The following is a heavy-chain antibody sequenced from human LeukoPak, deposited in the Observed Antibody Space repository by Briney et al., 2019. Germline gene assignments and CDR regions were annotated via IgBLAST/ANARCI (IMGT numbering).Heavy chain of an antibody. J-gene: IGHJ4*02. D-gene: IGHD5-12*01. CDR3: DKEQGAYSGYDEGVLGFGC. CDR2: ISYSGAST. V-gene: IGHV3-23*01. CDR1: GFTFSSYA. Sequence: PGGSLRLSCAASGFTFSSYAMSWVRQAPGKGLEWVSAISYSGASTYYADSVKGRFTISRDNSKNTLYLQMNRLRAEDTAVYYCDKEQGAYSGYDEGVLGFGCWGQGVLVSVAS.